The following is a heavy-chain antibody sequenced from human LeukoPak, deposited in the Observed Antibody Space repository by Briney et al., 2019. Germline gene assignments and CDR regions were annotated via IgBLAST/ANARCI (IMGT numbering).Heavy chain of an antibody. CDR2: ISLSGHT. J-gene: IGHJ4*02. CDR3: SRENGASSPFGY. Sequence: SETLSLTCGVSRGSITSTNWWSWVRQPPGQGLEWIGEISLSGHTNYNPSLKSRVTMALDKSKNHLSLNLTSVTAADAAVYYCSRENGASSPFGYWGQGTLVTVPS. D-gene: IGHD2-8*01. CDR1: RGSITSTNW. V-gene: IGHV4-4*02.